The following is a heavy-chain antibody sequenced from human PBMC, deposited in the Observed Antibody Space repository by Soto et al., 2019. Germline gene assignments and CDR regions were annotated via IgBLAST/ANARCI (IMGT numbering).Heavy chain of an antibody. D-gene: IGHD6-6*01. CDR1: GFTFSSYG. J-gene: IGHJ6*02. V-gene: IGHV3-30*18. CDR3: AKDLEYSSPEVDYYYYYGMDV. CDR2: ISYDGSNK. Sequence: QVQLVESGGGVVQPGRSLRLSCAASGFTFSSYGMHWVRQAPGKGLEWVAVISYDGSNKYYADSVKGRFTISRDNSKNTLYLQMNSLRAEDTAVYYCAKDLEYSSPEVDYYYYYGMDVWGPGTTVTVSS.